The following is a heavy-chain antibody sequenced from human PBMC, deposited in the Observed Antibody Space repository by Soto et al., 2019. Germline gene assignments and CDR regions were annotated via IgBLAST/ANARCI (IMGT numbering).Heavy chain of an antibody. Sequence: QVQLVESGGGVVQPGRSLRLSCAASGFTFSSYGMHWVRQAPGKGLEWVAVIWSDGSNKYYADSVKGRFTISRDNSKNTLYLQVNSLRSEATAVYYCAKEFWSGPFDYWGQGTLVTVSS. D-gene: IGHD3-3*01. CDR3: AKEFWSGPFDY. CDR1: GFTFSSYG. V-gene: IGHV3-33*06. J-gene: IGHJ4*02. CDR2: IWSDGSNK.